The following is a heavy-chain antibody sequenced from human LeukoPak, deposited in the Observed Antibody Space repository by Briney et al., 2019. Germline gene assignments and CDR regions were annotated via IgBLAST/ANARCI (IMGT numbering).Heavy chain of an antibody. D-gene: IGHD6-19*01. Sequence: ASVKVSCKASGYTFTGYYMHWVRQAHGQGLEWMGWINPNSGGTNYAQKFQGRVTMTRDTSISTAYMELSRLRSDDTAVYYCARDLGYSSGWYRVDYWGQGTLVTVSS. V-gene: IGHV1-2*02. CDR2: INPNSGGT. CDR1: GYTFTGYY. J-gene: IGHJ4*02. CDR3: ARDLGYSSGWYRVDY.